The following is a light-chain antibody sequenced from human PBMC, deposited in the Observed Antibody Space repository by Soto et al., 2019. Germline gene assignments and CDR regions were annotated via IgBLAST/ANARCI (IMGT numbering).Light chain of an antibody. Sequence: TQTQSSLSASVGGRVTITCRASHDIANYLAWYQQRPGKTPKLLIYAASTLQGGVPSRFSASGSGTDFTLTISSLQSEDFVVYFCQQYTVRLT. CDR1: HDIANY. V-gene: IGKV1-9*01. CDR2: AAS. CDR3: QQYTVRLT. J-gene: IGKJ4*02.